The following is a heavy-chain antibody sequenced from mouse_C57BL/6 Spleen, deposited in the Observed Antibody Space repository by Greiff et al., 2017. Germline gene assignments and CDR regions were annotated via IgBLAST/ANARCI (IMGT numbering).Heavy chain of an antibody. CDR2: IWRGGST. D-gene: IGHD1-1*01. Sequence: QVQLQQSGPGLVQPSQRLSITCTVSGFSLTSYGVHWVRQSPGKGLEWMGVIWRGGSTDYNAAFMSRLRITKDNSKSQVFFKMNSLQAYDTAIYYGAKNRDYYGSMYFDYWGQGTTLTVSS. CDR1: GFSLTSYG. CDR3: AKNRDYYGSMYFDY. V-gene: IGHV2-5*01. J-gene: IGHJ2*01.